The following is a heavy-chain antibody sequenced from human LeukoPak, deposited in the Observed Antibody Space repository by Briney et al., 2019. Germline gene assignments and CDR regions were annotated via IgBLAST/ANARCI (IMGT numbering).Heavy chain of an antibody. CDR1: GGTFSSYA. Sequence: SVKVSCKASGGTFSSYAISWVRQAPGQGLEWMGGIIPIFGTANYAQKFQGRVTTTTDESTSTAYMELSSLRSEDTAVYYCARAQYYYDSSGYYYPDYFDYWGQGTLVTVSS. D-gene: IGHD3-22*01. CDR3: ARAQYYYDSSGYYYPDYFDY. V-gene: IGHV1-69*05. CDR2: IIPIFGTA. J-gene: IGHJ4*02.